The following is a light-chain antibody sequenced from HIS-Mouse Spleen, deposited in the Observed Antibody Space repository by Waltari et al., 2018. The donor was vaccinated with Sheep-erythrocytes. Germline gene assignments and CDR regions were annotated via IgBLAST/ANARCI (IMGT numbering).Light chain of an antibody. CDR2: EGS. V-gene: IGLV2-23*01. CDR1: SSDVGSYNL. CDR3: CSYAGSSTPWV. J-gene: IGLJ3*02. Sequence: QSALTQPASVSGSPGQSITISCTGTSSDVGSYNLVSWYQQHPGKAPNPMIYEGSKRPSGVSNRFSGSKSGNTASLTISGLQAEDEADYYCCSYAGSSTPWVFGGGTKLTVL.